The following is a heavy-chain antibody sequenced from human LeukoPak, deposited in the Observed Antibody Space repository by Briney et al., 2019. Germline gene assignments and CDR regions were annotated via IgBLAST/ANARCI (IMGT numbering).Heavy chain of an antibody. CDR2: INPNSGGT. CDR1: GYTFTGYY. D-gene: IGHD4-23*01. CDR3: ARVLGSVVTQHDAFDI. V-gene: IGHV1-2*02. Sequence: ASVKVSCKASGYTFTGYYMHWVRQAPGQGLEWMGWINPNSGGTNYAQKFQGRVTMTRNTSISTAYMELSSLRSEDTAVYYCARVLGSVVTQHDAFDIWGQGTMVTVSS. J-gene: IGHJ3*02.